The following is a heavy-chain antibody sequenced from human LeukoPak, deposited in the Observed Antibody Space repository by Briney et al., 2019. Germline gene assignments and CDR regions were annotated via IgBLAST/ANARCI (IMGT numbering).Heavy chain of an antibody. CDR3: ATDYGDVVTTGNKGWFDP. CDR1: GGTFSRYH. D-gene: IGHD1-1*01. CDR2: IIPVFKTT. J-gene: IGHJ5*02. Sequence: SVKVSCKASGGTFSRYHFNWVRQAPGQGLEWMGGIIPVFKTTRNAQRWQGRVTMAADESTSTVYMELSSLRSDDTAAYYCATDYGDVVTTGNKGWFDPWGQGTLVTVSS. V-gene: IGHV1-69*13.